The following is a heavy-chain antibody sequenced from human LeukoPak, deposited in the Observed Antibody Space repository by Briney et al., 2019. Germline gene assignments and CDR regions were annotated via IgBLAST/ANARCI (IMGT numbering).Heavy chain of an antibody. CDR3: GRVSCNDGTCYVFDY. CDR1: GFTFSDYY. D-gene: IGHD2-15*01. J-gene: IGHJ4*02. CDR2: ICNRGTTI. Sequence: GGSLRLSCAASGFTFSDYYMSWIRQAPGEGLEWVSYICNRGTTIYYADSVKGRFTITRDNAKNSLYLQMNSLRAEDTAVYYCGRVSCNDGTCYVFDYWGQGTLVTVSS. V-gene: IGHV3-11*04.